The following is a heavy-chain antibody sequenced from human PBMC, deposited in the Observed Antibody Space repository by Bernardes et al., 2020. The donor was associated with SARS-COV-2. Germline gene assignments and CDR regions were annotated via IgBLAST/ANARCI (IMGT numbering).Heavy chain of an antibody. CDR3: AKDVAPTALSYNAMDV. D-gene: IGHD5-18*01. CDR1: GFTFEDYV. V-gene: IGHV3-9*01. CDR2: ISWNSYSI. Sequence: SLRLSCAASGFTFEDYVMHWVRQAPGKGLEWVSGISWNSYSIGYADSVKGRFTTSRDNAKNSLYLQMNSLRGEDTAFYYCAKDVAPTALSYNAMDVWGQGTLVTVSS. J-gene: IGHJ4*02.